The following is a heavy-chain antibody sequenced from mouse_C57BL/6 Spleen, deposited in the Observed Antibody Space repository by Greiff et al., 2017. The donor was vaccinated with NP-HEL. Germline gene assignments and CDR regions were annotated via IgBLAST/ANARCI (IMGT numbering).Heavy chain of an antibody. Sequence: VQLQQSGTVLARPGASVKMSCKTSGYTFTSYWMHWVKQRPGQGLEWIGAIYPGNSDTSYNQKFKGKAKLTAVTSASTAYMELSSLTNEDSAVYYCTRSYDYDHWYFDVWGTGTTVTVSS. V-gene: IGHV1-5*01. CDR2: IYPGNSDT. CDR3: TRSYDYDHWYFDV. J-gene: IGHJ1*03. D-gene: IGHD2-4*01. CDR1: GYTFTSYW.